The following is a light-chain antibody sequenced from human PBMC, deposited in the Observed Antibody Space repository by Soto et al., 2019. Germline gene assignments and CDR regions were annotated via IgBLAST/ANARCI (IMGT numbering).Light chain of an antibody. V-gene: IGKV1D-12*01. CDR2: AAS. J-gene: IGKJ4*01. CDR3: QQSFSTPPT. Sequence: DIQMTQSPSSVSASVGDRVTITCRASQDISSWLAWYQQKPGKAPNLLIYAASSLQSGVPPRFSGSGSGTDFTLTISSLQPEDFATYYCQQSFSTPPTFGGGTKVEIK. CDR1: QDISSW.